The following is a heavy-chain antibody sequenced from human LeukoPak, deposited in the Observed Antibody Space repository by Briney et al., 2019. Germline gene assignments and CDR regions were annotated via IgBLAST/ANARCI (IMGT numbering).Heavy chain of an antibody. CDR2: IYYSGST. CDR1: GGSISSYY. D-gene: IGHD3-22*01. CDR3: ARHSYGHLQYYYDSSGYPYFDY. Sequence: PSETLSLTCTVSGGSISSYYWSWIRQPPGKGLEWIGYIYYSGSTNYNPSLKSRVTISVDTSKNQFSLKLSSVTAADTAVYYCARHSYGHLQYYYDSSGYPYFDYWGQGTLVTVSS. V-gene: IGHV4-59*01. J-gene: IGHJ4*02.